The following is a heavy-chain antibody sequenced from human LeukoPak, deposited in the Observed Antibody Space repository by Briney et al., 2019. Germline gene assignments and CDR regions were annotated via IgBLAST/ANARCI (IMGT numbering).Heavy chain of an antibody. D-gene: IGHD5-12*01. Sequence: SGGSLRLSCAASGFTFSSYAMSWVRQAPGKGLEWVSAISGSGGSTYCADSVKGRFTISRDNSKNTLYLQMNSLRAEDTAVDYCAKGGSGYDYSFDYWGQGTLVTVSS. J-gene: IGHJ4*02. V-gene: IGHV3-23*01. CDR3: AKGGSGYDYSFDY. CDR2: ISGSGGST. CDR1: GFTFSSYA.